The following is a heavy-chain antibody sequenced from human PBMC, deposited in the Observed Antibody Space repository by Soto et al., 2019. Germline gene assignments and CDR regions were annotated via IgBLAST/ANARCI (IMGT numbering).Heavy chain of an antibody. V-gene: IGHV1-69*12. CDR3: ARRINRLQQLRSFDL. CDR2: IIPICGTA. J-gene: IGHJ2*01. Sequence: QVQLVQSGAEVKKPGSSVTVSCKASGGTFSSYTISWVRQAPGQVLEWMGGIIPICGTANYAQKFQGRVTITADDSTRTASMELSSLISEDTAVYYCARRINRLQQLRSFDLWGRGTLVTVSS. D-gene: IGHD2-21*01. CDR1: GGTFSSYT.